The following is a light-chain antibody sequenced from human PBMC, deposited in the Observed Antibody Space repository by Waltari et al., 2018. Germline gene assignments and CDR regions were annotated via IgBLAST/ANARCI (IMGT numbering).Light chain of an antibody. CDR1: QNVLYSSNNKNY. J-gene: IGKJ1*01. Sequence: DIVMTQSPDSLAVSLGERATINCKSSQNVLYSSNNKNYLACSQQKPGQPPQLLIYWASTRESGVPDRFSGSGSGTDFTLTISSLQAEDVAVYYCQQYYGTPPTFGQGTKVEIK. V-gene: IGKV4-1*01. CDR2: WAS. CDR3: QQYYGTPPT.